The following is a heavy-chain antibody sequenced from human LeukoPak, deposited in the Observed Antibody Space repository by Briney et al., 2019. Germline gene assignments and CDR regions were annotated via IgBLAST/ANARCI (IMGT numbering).Heavy chain of an antibody. CDR2: IKQDGSEK. J-gene: IGHJ4*02. CDR3: ARDGGKRQSNSGSYYPY. V-gene: IGHV3-7*01. CDR1: GFTFSSYW. Sequence: EGSLRLSCAASGFTFSSYWMSWVRQAPGKGLEWVANIKQDGSEKYYVDSVKGRFTISRDNAKNSLYLQMNSLRAEDTAVYYCARDGGKRQSNSGSYYPYWGQGTLVTVSS. D-gene: IGHD1-26*01.